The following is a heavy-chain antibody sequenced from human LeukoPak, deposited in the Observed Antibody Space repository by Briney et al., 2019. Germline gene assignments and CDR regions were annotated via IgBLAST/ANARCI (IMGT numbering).Heavy chain of an antibody. CDR3: ARAPPSTFGIVGATGYFDY. J-gene: IGHJ4*02. D-gene: IGHD1-26*01. CDR2: IYYSGST. CDR1: GGSISSSNYY. V-gene: IGHV4-39*07. Sequence: SETLSLTCTVSGGSISSSNYYWGWIRQPPGKGLEWIGSIYYSGSTYYNPSLKSRVTISVDTSKNQFSLKLSSVTAADTAVYYCARAPPSTFGIVGATGYFDYWGQGTLVTVSS.